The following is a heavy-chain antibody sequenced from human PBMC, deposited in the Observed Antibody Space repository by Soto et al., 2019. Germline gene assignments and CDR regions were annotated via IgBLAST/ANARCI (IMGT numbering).Heavy chain of an antibody. CDR1: GGSFSGYY. CDR2: INHSGST. J-gene: IGHJ6*02. V-gene: IGHV4-34*01. Sequence: SETLSLTCAVYGGSFSGYYWSWIRQPPGKGLEWIGEINHSGSTNYNPSLKSRVTISVDTSKNQFSLKLSSVTAADTAVYYCARHELVLNYYYYYGMDVWGHGTTVTVSS. D-gene: IGHD6-13*01. CDR3: ARHELVLNYYYYYGMDV.